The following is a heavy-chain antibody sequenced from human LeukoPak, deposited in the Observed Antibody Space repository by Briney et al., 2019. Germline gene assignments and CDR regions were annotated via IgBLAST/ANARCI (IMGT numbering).Heavy chain of an antibody. D-gene: IGHD6-13*01. Sequence: PGGSLRLSCAASGFTFSSYEMNWVRQAPGKGLEWVSYISSSDSTIYYADSVKGRFTISRDNAKNSLYLQMNSLRAEDTAVYYCARAGGAAAGTWWFDPWGQGTLVTVSS. CDR2: ISSSDSTI. CDR1: GFTFSSYE. J-gene: IGHJ5*02. CDR3: ARAGGAAAGTWWFDP. V-gene: IGHV3-48*03.